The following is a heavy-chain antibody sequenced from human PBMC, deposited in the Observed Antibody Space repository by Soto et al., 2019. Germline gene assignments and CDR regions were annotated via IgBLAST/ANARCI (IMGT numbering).Heavy chain of an antibody. J-gene: IGHJ6*02. V-gene: IGHV5-10-1*01. CDR2: IDPSDSYT. CDR3: ACITIHPTMDV. D-gene: IGHD3-3*01. CDR1: GYSFTSYW. Sequence: VESLKISCKGSGYSFTSYWISWVRQMPGKGLEWMGRIDPSDSYTNYSPSFQGHVTISADKSISTAYLQWSSLKASDTAMYYCACITIHPTMDVWGQVTTVTFSS.